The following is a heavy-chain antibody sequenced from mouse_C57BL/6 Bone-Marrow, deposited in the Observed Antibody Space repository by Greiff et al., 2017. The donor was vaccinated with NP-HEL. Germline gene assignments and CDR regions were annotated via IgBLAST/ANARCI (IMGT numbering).Heavy chain of an antibody. Sequence: QVHVKQSGAELARPGASVKLSCKASGYTFTSYGISWVKQRTGQGLEWIGEIYPRSGNTYYNEKFKGKATLTADKSSSTAYMELRSLTSEDSAVYFCASHPNYYGSSYWYFDVWGTGTTVTVSS. V-gene: IGHV1-81*01. J-gene: IGHJ1*03. CDR1: GYTFTSYG. D-gene: IGHD1-1*01. CDR2: IYPRSGNT. CDR3: ASHPNYYGSSYWYFDV.